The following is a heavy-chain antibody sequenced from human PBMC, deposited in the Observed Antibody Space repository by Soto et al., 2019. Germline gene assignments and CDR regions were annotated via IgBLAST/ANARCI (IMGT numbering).Heavy chain of an antibody. V-gene: IGHV1-3*01. D-gene: IGHD2-21*02. CDR3: ARSPSPYCGGDCFHWFDP. CDR2: INAGNGNT. J-gene: IGHJ5*02. Sequence: QVPLVQSGPEVRKPGASVKVSCKASGYTFINYAIYWVRQAPGQRLECMGWINAGNGNTKYSQKFQGRVTITRDTSASTAYMELSSLRSEDTAVYYCARSPSPYCGGDCFHWFDPWGQGTLVTVSS. CDR1: GYTFINYA.